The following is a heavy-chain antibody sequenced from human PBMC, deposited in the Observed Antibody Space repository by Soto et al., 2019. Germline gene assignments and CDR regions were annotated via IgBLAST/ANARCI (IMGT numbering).Heavy chain of an antibody. CDR3: ARGPPLGY. CDR1: GGSISSGGYS. Sequence: QLQLQESGSGLVKPSQTLSLTCAVSGGSISSGGYSWSCILQPSGKGLECIGYIYHSGSTSYNPSVKSRVTISVDRSKNQFSPKLSSVTDAYTAVYYCARGPPLGYWGQGTLVTVSS. CDR2: IYHSGST. V-gene: IGHV4-30-2*01. J-gene: IGHJ4*02.